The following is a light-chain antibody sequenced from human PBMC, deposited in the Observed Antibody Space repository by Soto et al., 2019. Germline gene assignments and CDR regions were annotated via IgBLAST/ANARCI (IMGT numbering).Light chain of an antibody. V-gene: IGKV3-15*01. Sequence: EIGMTQSPAALSLSPGERATLSCRASQTIDNTLAWYQRKPGQAPRLLIYDASTRATGVPARFSGSGSGTDFTLTISSLQSEDFAVYYCQQYNNWPPTFGQGTRLAIK. J-gene: IGKJ5*01. CDR3: QQYNNWPPT. CDR1: QTIDNT. CDR2: DAS.